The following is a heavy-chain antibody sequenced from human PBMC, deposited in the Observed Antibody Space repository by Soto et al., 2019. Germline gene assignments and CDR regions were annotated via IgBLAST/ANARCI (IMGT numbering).Heavy chain of an antibody. Sequence: EVQLVESGGVAVQFGGSLRLSCAASGFTFDDYAMHWVRQAPGKGLEWVSLITRDGATTYYADSVKGRFTISRDNSKNSLYLQMNSIRPDDTAFYYCAKDGGYSDIWFGYSDYWGQGSLVTVSS. D-gene: IGHD6-13*01. CDR3: AKDGGYSDIWFGYSDY. V-gene: IGHV3-43D*04. CDR1: GFTFDDYA. J-gene: IGHJ4*02. CDR2: ITRDGATT.